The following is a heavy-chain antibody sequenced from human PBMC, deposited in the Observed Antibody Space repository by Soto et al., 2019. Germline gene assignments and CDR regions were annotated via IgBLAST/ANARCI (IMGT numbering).Heavy chain of an antibody. CDR1: GFTFSSYA. D-gene: IGHD5-18*01. V-gene: IGHV3-23*01. J-gene: IGHJ4*02. Sequence: GGSLRLSCAASGFTFSSYAMSWVRQAPGKGLEWVSAISGSGGSTYYADSVKGRFTISRDNSKNTLYLQMNSLRAEDTAVYYCAKDSAMVFSGEYFDYWGQGTLVTVSS. CDR2: ISGSGGST. CDR3: AKDSAMVFSGEYFDY.